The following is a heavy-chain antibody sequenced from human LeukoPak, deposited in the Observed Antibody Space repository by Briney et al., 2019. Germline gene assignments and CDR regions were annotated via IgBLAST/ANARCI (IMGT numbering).Heavy chain of an antibody. D-gene: IGHD2-21*02. J-gene: IGHJ4*02. V-gene: IGHV4-4*02. Sequence: PSETLSLTCAVSGGSTSNSNWWAWVRQPPGQGREWIGETHHSGGSNYNPSLKSRVTISVDTSKNQFSLKLSSVTAADTALYYCARVYCGSDSCHYFDYWGQGTLVTVSS. CDR2: THHSGGS. CDR1: GGSTSNSNW. CDR3: ARVYCGSDSCHYFDY.